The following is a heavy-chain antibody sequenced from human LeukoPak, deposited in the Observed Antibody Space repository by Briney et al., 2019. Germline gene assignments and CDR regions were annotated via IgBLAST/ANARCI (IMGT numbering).Heavy chain of an antibody. J-gene: IGHJ4*02. CDR3: ARGYDSGGYYAYFDY. CDR2: VIHSGAT. V-gene: IGHV4-34*12. CDR1: GGSFRGYY. D-gene: IGHD3-22*01. Sequence: SETLSLTCTVYGGSFRGYYWTWIRQSPGKGLQWIGEVIHSGATNYNPSLTSRLIISVDTSRNQFSLKLSSVTAADTAVYYCARGYDSGGYYAYFDYWGQGTLVTVSS.